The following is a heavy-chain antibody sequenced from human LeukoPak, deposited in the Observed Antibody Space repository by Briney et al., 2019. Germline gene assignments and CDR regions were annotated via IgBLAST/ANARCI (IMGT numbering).Heavy chain of an antibody. CDR1: GGSFSGYY. CDR2: INHSGST. D-gene: IGHD6-13*01. V-gene: IGHV4-34*01. CDR3: ASSREYSSSWYHYFDH. Sequence: SETLSLTCAVYGGSFSGYYWSWIRQPPGKGLEWIGEINHSGSTNYNPSLKSRVTISVDTSKNQFSLKLSSVTAADTAVYYCASSREYSSSWYHYFDHWGQGTLVTVSS. J-gene: IGHJ4*02.